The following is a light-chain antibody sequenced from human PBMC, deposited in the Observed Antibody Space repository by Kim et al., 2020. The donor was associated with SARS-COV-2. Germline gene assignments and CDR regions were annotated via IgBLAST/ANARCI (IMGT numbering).Light chain of an antibody. CDR3: QQSYRVRALS. CDR2: AAS. Sequence: VGERVTITCRASQNIGNNLNWYQQRPGKVPKLLIHAASRLQSGVPSRFSGSGSGTDFSLTINSLQPEDFATYYCQQSYRVRALSFGGGTKVDIK. V-gene: IGKV1-39*01. CDR1: QNIGNN. J-gene: IGKJ4*01.